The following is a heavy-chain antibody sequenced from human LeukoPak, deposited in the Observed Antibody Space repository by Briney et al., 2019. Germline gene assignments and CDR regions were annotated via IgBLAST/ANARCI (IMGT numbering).Heavy chain of an antibody. CDR2: ISSSSSYI. Sequence: PGGSLRLSCAASGFTFSSYSMNWVRQAPGKGLEWVSSISSSSSYIYYADSVEGRFTISRGNAKNSLYLQMNSLRAEDTAVYYCARWGSSCPFDYWGQGTLVTVSS. V-gene: IGHV3-21*01. J-gene: IGHJ4*02. CDR1: GFTFSSYS. CDR3: ARWGSSCPFDY. D-gene: IGHD6-13*01.